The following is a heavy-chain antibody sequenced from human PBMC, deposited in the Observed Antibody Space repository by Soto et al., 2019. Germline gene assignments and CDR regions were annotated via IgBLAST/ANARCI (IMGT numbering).Heavy chain of an antibody. V-gene: IGHV3-30*03. J-gene: IGHJ4*02. CDR3: AIGALVGHWLGLDN. D-gene: IGHD6-19*01. Sequence: QVQLEESGGGVVQPGRSLRLSCEATGLIFSNHAMHWVRQAPGKGLEWVAFISYDGSNKDYPDSVKGRFTISRDNTVRTLYYHMLALRAEDTAVYYCAIGALVGHWLGLDNWGQGTLVTVSS. CDR2: ISYDGSNK. CDR1: GLIFSNHA.